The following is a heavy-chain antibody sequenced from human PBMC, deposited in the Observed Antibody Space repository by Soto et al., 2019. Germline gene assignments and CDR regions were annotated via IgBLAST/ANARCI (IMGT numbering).Heavy chain of an antibody. Sequence: ASVKVSCKASGYTFTSYAMHWVRQAPGQRLEWMGWINAGNGNTKYSQKFQGRVTITRDTSASTAYMELSSLRSEDTAVYYCARSGGPYYDILTGYYSSQSSFDPWGQGTLVTVSS. CDR3: ARSGGPYYDILTGYYSSQSSFDP. D-gene: IGHD3-9*01. J-gene: IGHJ5*02. CDR1: GYTFTSYA. CDR2: INAGNGNT. V-gene: IGHV1-3*01.